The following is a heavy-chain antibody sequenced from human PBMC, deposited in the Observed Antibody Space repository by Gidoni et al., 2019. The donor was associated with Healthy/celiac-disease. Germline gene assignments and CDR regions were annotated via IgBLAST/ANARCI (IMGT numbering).Heavy chain of an antibody. D-gene: IGHD6-13*01. V-gene: IGHV3-7*03. CDR1: GFTFSSSW. CDR2: IKQDGSEK. CDR3: ARDMYMGLRIAAAGVDY. Sequence: EVQLVESGGGLVQPGGSLRLSCAASGFTFSSSWMSWVRQAPGKGLEWVANIKQDGSEKYYVDSVKGRFTISRDNAKNSLYLQMNSLRAEDTAVYYCARDMYMGLRIAAAGVDYWGQGTLVTVSS. J-gene: IGHJ4*02.